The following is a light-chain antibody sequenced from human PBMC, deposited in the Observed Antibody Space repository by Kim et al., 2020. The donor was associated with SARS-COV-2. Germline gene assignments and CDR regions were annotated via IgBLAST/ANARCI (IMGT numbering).Light chain of an antibody. CDR2: GAS. Sequence: PGDRATLACRASQSVISSYLAWYQQKPGQAPRLVIYGASSRATGIPDRFSGSGSGTDFTLTISRLEPEDFAVYYCQQYVNSLLTFGGGTKVDIK. CDR1: QSVISSY. CDR3: QQYVNSLLT. J-gene: IGKJ4*01. V-gene: IGKV3-20*01.